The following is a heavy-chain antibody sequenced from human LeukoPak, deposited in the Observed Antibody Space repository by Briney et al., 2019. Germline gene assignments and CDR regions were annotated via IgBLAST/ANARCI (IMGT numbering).Heavy chain of an antibody. CDR2: IYNSGRT. Sequence: KPSQTLSLTCTVSGGSLSTADYYWTWIRRHPGKGLEWIGYIYNSGRTNYNPSLQSRVSMSIDSSKNQFSLRLSSATAADTALYYCARGRSSWVRNNWFDPWGQGSLVIVSS. J-gene: IGHJ5*02. CDR3: ARGRSSWVRNNWFDP. D-gene: IGHD1-26*01. CDR1: GGSLSTADYY. V-gene: IGHV4-31*03.